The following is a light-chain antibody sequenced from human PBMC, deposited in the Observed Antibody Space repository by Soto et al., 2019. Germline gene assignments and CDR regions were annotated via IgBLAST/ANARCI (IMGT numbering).Light chain of an antibody. Sequence: QSAMTQPASVSGSPGQSITISCTGTSSDVGGYNYVSWYQQHPGKAPKLMIYDVSNRPSGVSNCFSGSKSGNTASLTISGLQAEDEADYYGSSYTSSSTRVFGTGTKVTVL. V-gene: IGLV2-14*01. CDR3: SSYTSSSTRV. J-gene: IGLJ1*01. CDR2: DVS. CDR1: SSDVGGYNY.